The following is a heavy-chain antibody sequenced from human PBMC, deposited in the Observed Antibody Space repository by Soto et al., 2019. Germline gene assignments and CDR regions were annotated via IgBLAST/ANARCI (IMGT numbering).Heavy chain of an antibody. CDR1: GGTFSSYA. D-gene: IGHD2-2*02. J-gene: IGHJ6*02. CDR2: IIPIFGTA. Sequence: SVKVSCKASGGTFSSYAISWVRQAPGQGLEWMGGIIPIFGTANYAQKFQGRVTITADESTSTAYMELSSLRSEDTAVYYCARVRSVYCSSTSCYTFNYYYGMDVWGQGTTVTVSS. CDR3: ARVRSVYCSSTSCYTFNYYYGMDV. V-gene: IGHV1-69*13.